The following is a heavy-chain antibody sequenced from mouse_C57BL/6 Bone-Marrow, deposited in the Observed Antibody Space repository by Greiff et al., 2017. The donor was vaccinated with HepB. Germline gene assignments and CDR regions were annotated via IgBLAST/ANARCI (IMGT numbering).Heavy chain of an antibody. CDR1: GFSLTSYG. V-gene: IGHV2-6*03. CDR2: IWSDGST. D-gene: IGHD1-1*01. Sequence: VKLVESGPGLVAPSQSLSITCTVSGFSLTSYGVHWVRQPPGKGLEWLVVIWSDGSTTYNSALKSRLSISKDNSKSQVFLKMNSLQTDDTAMYYCARRPNYYGSSHFDYWGQGTTLTVSS. J-gene: IGHJ2*01. CDR3: ARRPNYYGSSHFDY.